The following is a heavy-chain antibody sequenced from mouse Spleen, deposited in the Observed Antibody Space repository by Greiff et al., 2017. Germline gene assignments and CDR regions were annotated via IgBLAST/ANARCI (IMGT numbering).Heavy chain of an antibody. Sequence: VQLVESGPELVKPGASVKISCKASGYTFTDYYINWVKQKPGQGLEWIGWIYPGSGNTKYNQKFKGKAILTADKSSSTAYMELRSLTSEDSAVYYCTRGSDSWFAYWGQGTLVTVSA. CDR3: TRGSDSWFAY. D-gene: IGHD2-4*01. V-gene: IGHV1-84*02. CDR2: IYPGSGNT. J-gene: IGHJ3*01. CDR1: GYTFTDYY.